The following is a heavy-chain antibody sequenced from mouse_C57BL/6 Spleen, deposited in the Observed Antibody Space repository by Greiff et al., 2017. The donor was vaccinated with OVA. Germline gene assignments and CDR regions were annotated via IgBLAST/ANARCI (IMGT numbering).Heavy chain of an antibody. J-gene: IGHJ2*01. V-gene: IGHV1-82*01. CDR1: GYAFSSSW. Sequence: VQLQQSGPELVKPGASVKISCKASGYAFSSSWMNWVKQRPGKGLEWIGRIYPGDGDTNYNGKFKGKATLTADKSSSTAYMQLSSLTSEDSAVYVCARRGTAQATFDYWGQGTTLTVSS. D-gene: IGHD3-2*02. CDR3: ARRGTAQATFDY. CDR2: IYPGDGDT.